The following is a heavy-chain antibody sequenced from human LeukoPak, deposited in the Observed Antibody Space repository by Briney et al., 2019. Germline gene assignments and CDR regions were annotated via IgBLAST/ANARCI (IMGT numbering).Heavy chain of an antibody. J-gene: IGHJ5*02. D-gene: IGHD1-26*01. CDR1: GGSISLYY. Sequence: SETLSLTCTVSGGSISLYYWSWIRQPPGKGLEWIGYIYYSGSTKYNPSFKSRVTISVDTSKNQLSLKLTSVTAADTVVYYCARGAIVGDTRWFDPWGQGTLVTVSS. V-gene: IGHV4-59*01. CDR3: ARGAIVGDTRWFDP. CDR2: IYYSGST.